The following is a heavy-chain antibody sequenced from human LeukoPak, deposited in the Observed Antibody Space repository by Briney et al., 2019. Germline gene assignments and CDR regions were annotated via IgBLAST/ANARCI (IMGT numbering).Heavy chain of an antibody. D-gene: IGHD6-13*01. V-gene: IGHV1-2*02. CDR1: GYTFTGYY. J-gene: IGHJ6*02. Sequence: ASVKVSCKASGYTFTGYYMHWVRQAPGQGLEWMGWINPNSGGTNYAQKFQGRVTMTRDTSISTAYMELSRLRSDDTAVYYCARKQQSLYYYGMDVWGQGTTVTVSS. CDR3: ARKQQSLYYYGMDV. CDR2: INPNSGGT.